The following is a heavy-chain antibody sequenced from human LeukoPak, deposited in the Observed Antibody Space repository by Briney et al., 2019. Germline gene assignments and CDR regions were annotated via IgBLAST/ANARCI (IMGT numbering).Heavy chain of an antibody. CDR3: ARRPTSYYYGMDV. V-gene: IGHV3-48*01. CDR2: ISSSSSTI. D-gene: IGHD2-2*01. Sequence: PGGSLRLSCAASGFTFSSYNMNWVRQAPGKGLEWVSYISSSSSTIYYADSVKGRFTISRDNAKNSLYLQMNSLRAEDTAVYYCARRPTSYYYGMDVWGQGTTVTVSS. CDR1: GFTFSSYN. J-gene: IGHJ6*02.